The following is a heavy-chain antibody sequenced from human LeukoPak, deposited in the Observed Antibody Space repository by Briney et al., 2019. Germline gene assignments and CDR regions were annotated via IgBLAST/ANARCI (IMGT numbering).Heavy chain of an antibody. V-gene: IGHV4-34*01. CDR1: GGSFSGYY. J-gene: IGHJ4*02. Sequence: PSETLSLTCAVYGGSFSGYYWSWIRQPPGKGLEWIGEINHSGSTNYNPSLKSRVTISVDTSKNQFSLKLSSVTAADTAVYYCAREKREYYYDSSGYWVYWGQGTLVTVSS. D-gene: IGHD3-22*01. CDR2: INHSGST. CDR3: AREKREYYYDSSGYWVY.